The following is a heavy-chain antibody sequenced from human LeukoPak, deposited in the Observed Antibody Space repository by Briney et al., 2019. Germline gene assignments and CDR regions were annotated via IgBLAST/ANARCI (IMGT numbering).Heavy chain of an antibody. J-gene: IGHJ4*02. Sequence: ASVKVSCKASGGTFSSYAISWVRQAPGQGLEWMGGIIPIFGTANYAQKFQGRVTITADESTRTAYMELSSLRSEDTAVYYCARVGGDHGDYWGQGTLVTVSS. CDR3: ARVGGDHGDY. V-gene: IGHV1-69*13. D-gene: IGHD4-17*01. CDR2: IIPIFGTA. CDR1: GGTFSSYA.